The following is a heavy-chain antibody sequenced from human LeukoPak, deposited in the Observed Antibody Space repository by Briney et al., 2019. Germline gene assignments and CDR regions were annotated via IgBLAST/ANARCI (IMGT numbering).Heavy chain of an antibody. CDR2: IWYDGSNK. V-gene: IGHV3-33*01. CDR3: ARYCSSTSCYRDAFDI. D-gene: IGHD2-2*02. CDR1: GYTFTGYY. J-gene: IGHJ3*02. Sequence: SCKASGYTFTGYYMHWVRQAPGKGLEWVAVIWYDGSNKYYADSVKGRFTISRDNSKNTLYLQMNSLRAEDTAVYYCARYCSSTSCYRDAFDIWGQGTMVTVSS.